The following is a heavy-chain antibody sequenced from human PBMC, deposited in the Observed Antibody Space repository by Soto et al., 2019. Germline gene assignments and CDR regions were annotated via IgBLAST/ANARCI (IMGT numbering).Heavy chain of an antibody. V-gene: IGHV1-18*01. CDR2: ISPWNGNT. Sequence: QVQLVQSGAEVEKPGASVKVSCKASGYTFTAYGLNWVRQAPGQGLEWMGWISPWNGNTNYEYKFQGRVTMTTDTSTSTAYMELTSLRSDDTAVYHCARGQGSGASIDVWGRGTTVTVSS. D-gene: IGHD3-10*01. CDR3: ARGQGSGASIDV. CDR1: GYTFTAYG. J-gene: IGHJ6*02.